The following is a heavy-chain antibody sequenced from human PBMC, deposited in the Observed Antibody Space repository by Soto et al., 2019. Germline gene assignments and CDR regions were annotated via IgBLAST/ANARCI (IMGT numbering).Heavy chain of an antibody. Sequence: GASVKVSCKASGGTFSSYTISWVRQAPGQGLEWMGRIIPILGIANYAQKFQGRVTITADKSTSTAYMELNSLRAEDTALYYCAKDHSSGSSPWGQGTLVTVSS. J-gene: IGHJ5*02. V-gene: IGHV1-69*04. CDR2: IIPILGIA. D-gene: IGHD3-10*01. CDR1: GGTFSSYT. CDR3: AKDHSSGSSP.